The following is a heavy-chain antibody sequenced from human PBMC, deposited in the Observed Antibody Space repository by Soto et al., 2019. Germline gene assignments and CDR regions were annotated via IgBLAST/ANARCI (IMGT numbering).Heavy chain of an antibody. D-gene: IGHD4-17*01. CDR1: GGSISSGGYS. CDR3: ASAHYGDYGYGMDV. Sequence: QLQLQESGSGLVKPSQTLSLTCAVSGGSISSGGYSWSWIRQPPGKGLEWIGYIYHSGSTYYNPSLKSRVTMSVDRSKNQFSLKLSSVTAADTAVYYCASAHYGDYGYGMDVWGQGTTVTVSS. CDR2: IYHSGST. J-gene: IGHJ6*02. V-gene: IGHV4-30-2*01.